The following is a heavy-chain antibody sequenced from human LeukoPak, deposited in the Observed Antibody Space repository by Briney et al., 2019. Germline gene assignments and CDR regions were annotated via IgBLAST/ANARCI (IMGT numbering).Heavy chain of an antibody. J-gene: IGHJ6*02. CDR1: GFVVSDNY. V-gene: IGHV3-23*01. CDR3: AKAEGSGSYSYYGMDV. D-gene: IGHD3-10*01. CDR2: IYGSGGST. Sequence: GGSLRLSCAASGFVVSDNYISWVRQAPGKGLEWISTIYGSGGSTYYADSVKGRFTISRDNSKNTLYLQMNSLRAEDTAVYYCAKAEGSGSYSYYGMDVWGQGTTATVSS.